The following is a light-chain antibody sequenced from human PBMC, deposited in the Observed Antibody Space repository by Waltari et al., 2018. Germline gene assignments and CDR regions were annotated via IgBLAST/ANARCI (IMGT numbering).Light chain of an antibody. V-gene: IGKV3-15*01. CDR3: QQFNDWPRT. CDR2: AAS. CDR1: RSVGTN. J-gene: IGKJ1*01. Sequence: EVVMTQSPATLSVSPGESATLSCRASRSVGTNVVWYQQRPGRPPRPLIYAASIRATDTPARFRGSGSGTEFSRTISSLQSEDFAVYYCQQFNDWPRTFGQGTRVEI.